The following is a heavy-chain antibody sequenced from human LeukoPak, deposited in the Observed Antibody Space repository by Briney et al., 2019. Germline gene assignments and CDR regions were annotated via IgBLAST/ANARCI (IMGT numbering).Heavy chain of an antibody. D-gene: IGHD3-16*02. V-gene: IGHV3-21*01. CDR2: ISSSSSYI. CDR1: GFTFSSYS. Sequence: GGSLRLSCAASGFTFSSYSMNWVRQAPGKGLEWVSSISSSSSYIYYADSVKGRFTISRDNAKNSLYLQMNSLRAEDTAVYYCARDRASLSHYFDYWGQGTLVTVSS. CDR3: ARDRASLSHYFDY. J-gene: IGHJ4*02.